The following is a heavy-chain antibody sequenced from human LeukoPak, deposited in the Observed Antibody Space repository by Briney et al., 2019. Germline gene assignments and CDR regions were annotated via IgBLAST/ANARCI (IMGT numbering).Heavy chain of an antibody. CDR2: ISAYNGNT. D-gene: IGHD3-10*01. Sequence: ASVKVSCKASGYTFTSYGISWVRQAPGQGLEWMGWISAYNGNTNYAQKLQGRVTMTTDTSTSTAYMELRSLRSDDTAVYYCARVVGTYYYGSGSYSPLGYWGQGTLVTVSS. V-gene: IGHV1-18*01. J-gene: IGHJ4*02. CDR3: ARVVGTYYYGSGSYSPLGY. CDR1: GYTFTSYG.